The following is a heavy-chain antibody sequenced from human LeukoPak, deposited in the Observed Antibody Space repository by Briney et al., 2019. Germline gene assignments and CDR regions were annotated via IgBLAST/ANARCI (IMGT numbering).Heavy chain of an antibody. CDR1: GFTFSSHA. D-gene: IGHD3-22*01. J-gene: IGHJ4*02. V-gene: IGHV3-23*01. CDR2: IDGSGGST. CDR3: ARRYYDSSGYYYFDY. Sequence: PGGSLRLSCAASGFTFSSHAMSWVRQAPGKGLEWVSTIDGSGGSTYYADSVKGRFTISRDNSKNTLYLQMNSLRAGDTAVYDCARRYYDSSGYYYFDYWGQGTLVTVSS.